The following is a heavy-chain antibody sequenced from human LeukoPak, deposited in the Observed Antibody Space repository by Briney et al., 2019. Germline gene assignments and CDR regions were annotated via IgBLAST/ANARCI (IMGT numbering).Heavy chain of an antibody. V-gene: IGHV1-18*01. CDR1: GYTFTSYG. J-gene: IGHJ4*02. CDR3: ARDRVYDILTGELDY. CDR2: IGAYNGNT. D-gene: IGHD3-9*01. Sequence: ASVKVSCKASGYTFTSYGISWVRQAPGQGLRWMGWIGAYNGNTNYAQKLQGRVTMTTDTSTSTAYVELRSLRSDDTAVYYCARDRVYDILTGELDYWGQGTLVTVSS.